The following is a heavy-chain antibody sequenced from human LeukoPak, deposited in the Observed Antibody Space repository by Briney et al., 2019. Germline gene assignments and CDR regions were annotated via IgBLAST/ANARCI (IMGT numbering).Heavy chain of an antibody. V-gene: IGHV3-7*01. D-gene: IGHD3-22*01. Sequence: GGSLRLSCAASGFTFSSYWMSWVRQAPGKGLEWVANIKQDGSEKYYADSVKGRFTISRDNAKNSLYLQMNSLRAEDTAVYYCARAPHYYDSSGAFDIWGQGTMVTVSS. J-gene: IGHJ3*02. CDR2: IKQDGSEK. CDR1: GFTFSSYW. CDR3: ARAPHYYDSSGAFDI.